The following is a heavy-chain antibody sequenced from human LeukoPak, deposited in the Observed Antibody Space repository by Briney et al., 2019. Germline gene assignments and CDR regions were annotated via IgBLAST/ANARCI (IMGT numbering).Heavy chain of an antibody. CDR3: ARSGVGYFYDNTGYYPLDY. D-gene: IGHD3-22*01. CDR1: GYTFTSYG. Sequence: ASGRVSCKASGYTFTSYGISWVRQAPGQGLEWMGWISAGNGNTNYTQKLQGRVTMTTDTSTSTAYMELRSLRSDDTAVYYCARSGVGYFYDNTGYYPLDYWGQGTLVTVSS. J-gene: IGHJ4*02. V-gene: IGHV1-18*01. CDR2: ISAGNGNT.